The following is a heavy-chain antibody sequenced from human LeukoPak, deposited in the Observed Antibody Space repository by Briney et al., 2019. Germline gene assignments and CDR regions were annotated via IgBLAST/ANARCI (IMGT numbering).Heavy chain of an antibody. CDR3: ARDLQIAARHGSYFDY. D-gene: IGHD6-6*01. CDR2: ISYDGSNK. J-gene: IGHJ4*02. V-gene: IGHV3-30-3*01. Sequence: SCKASGGTFSSYAMHWVRQAPGKGLERVAVISYDGSNKYYADSVKGRFTISRDNSKNTLYLQMNSLRAEDTAVYYCARDLQIAARHGSYFDYWGQGTLVTVSS. CDR1: GGTFSSYA.